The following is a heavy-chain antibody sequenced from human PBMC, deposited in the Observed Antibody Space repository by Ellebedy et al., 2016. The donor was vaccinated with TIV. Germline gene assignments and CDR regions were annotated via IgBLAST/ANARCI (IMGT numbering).Heavy chain of an antibody. CDR2: ISAYNGNT. D-gene: IGHD1-20*01. CDR3: ARAGLTGTTARNFDY. V-gene: IGHV1-18*04. CDR1: GYTFTSYG. J-gene: IGHJ4*02. Sequence: ASVKVSCKASGYTFTSYGISWVRQAPGQGLEWMGWISAYNGNTNYAQKLQGRVTMTTDTSTSTAYMELRSLRSDDTAVYYCARAGLTGTTARNFDYWGQGPLVTVSS.